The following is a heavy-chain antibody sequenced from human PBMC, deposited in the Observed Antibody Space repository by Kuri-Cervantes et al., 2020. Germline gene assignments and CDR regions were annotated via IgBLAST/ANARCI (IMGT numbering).Heavy chain of an antibody. V-gene: IGHV3-53*05. CDR1: GFTVSSNY. CDR3: VSGAFDI. Sequence: GESLKISCAASGFTVSSNYMSWVRQAPGKGLEWVSVIYSCGSTYYADSVKGRFTISRDDSKNTLYLQMNSLRAEDTALYYCVSGAFDIWGQGTMVTVSS. J-gene: IGHJ3*02. CDR2: IYSCGST.